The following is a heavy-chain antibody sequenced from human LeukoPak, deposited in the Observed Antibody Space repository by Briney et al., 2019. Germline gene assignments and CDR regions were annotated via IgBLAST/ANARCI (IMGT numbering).Heavy chain of an antibody. Sequence: GGSLRLSCAASGFTVSSNYMSWVRQAPGKGLEWISLIYTGGSTYYADSVKGRFTISRDNAKNSLYLQMSSLRAEDTALYYCAGRSYSDDYWGQGTLVTISS. CDR3: AGRSYSDDY. J-gene: IGHJ4*02. D-gene: IGHD3-10*01. CDR2: IYTGGST. V-gene: IGHV3-53*01. CDR1: GFTVSSNY.